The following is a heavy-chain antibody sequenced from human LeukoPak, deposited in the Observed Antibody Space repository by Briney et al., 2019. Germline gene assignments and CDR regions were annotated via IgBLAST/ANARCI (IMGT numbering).Heavy chain of an antibody. V-gene: IGHV4-39*01. Sequence: PSETLSLTCTVSGGSISSSSYYWGWIRQPPGKGLEWIGSIYYSGSTYYNPSLKSRVTISVDTSKNQFSLKLSSVTAADTAVYYCARSDLGGYYPPEFDYWGQGTLVTVSS. J-gene: IGHJ4*02. CDR3: ARSDLGGYYPPEFDY. CDR2: IYYSGST. CDR1: GGSISSSSYY. D-gene: IGHD3-22*01.